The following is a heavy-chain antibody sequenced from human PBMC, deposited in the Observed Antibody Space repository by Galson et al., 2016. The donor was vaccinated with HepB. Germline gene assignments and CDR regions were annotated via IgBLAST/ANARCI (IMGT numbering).Heavy chain of an antibody. Sequence: SLRLSCAASGFSFESYTMHWVRQTPDKGLEWVSLISWDGGDTEYADSFKGRFTISRDNSKNSLYLQMNSLRTEDTAWYYCARGTFDYCDYWGQGTLVTVSS. CDR2: ISWDGGDT. V-gene: IGHV3-43*01. D-gene: IGHD3-10*01. J-gene: IGHJ4*02. CDR1: GFSFESYT. CDR3: ARGTFDYCDY.